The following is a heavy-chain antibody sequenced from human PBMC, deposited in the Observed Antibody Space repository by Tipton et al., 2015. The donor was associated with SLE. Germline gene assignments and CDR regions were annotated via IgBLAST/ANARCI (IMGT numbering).Heavy chain of an antibody. J-gene: IGHJ5*02. D-gene: IGHD3-3*01. CDR2: INAGNGNT. CDR1: GYTFTSYA. V-gene: IGHV1-3*01. Sequence: QLVQSGAEVKKPGASVKVSCKASGYTFTSYAMHWVRQDPGQRLEWMGWINAGNGNTKYSQKFQGGVTITRDTSASTAYMELSSLRSEDTAVYYCARDRNYDFWSGTEGFDPWGQGTLVTVSS. CDR3: ARDRNYDFWSGTEGFDP.